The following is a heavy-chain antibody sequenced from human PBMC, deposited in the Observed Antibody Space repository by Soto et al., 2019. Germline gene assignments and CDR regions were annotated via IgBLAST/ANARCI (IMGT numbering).Heavy chain of an antibody. Sequence: GGSLRLSCAASGITFSSYAMHWVRQAPGKGLEWVAIISYDGSNKYYADSVKGRFTISRDNSKNTLYLQMNSLRAEDTAVYYCAKSRPPYDRVVKPFDYWGQGALVTVSS. CDR1: GITFSSYA. CDR3: AKSRPPYDRVVKPFDY. CDR2: ISYDGSNK. V-gene: IGHV3-30*18. D-gene: IGHD3-22*01. J-gene: IGHJ4*02.